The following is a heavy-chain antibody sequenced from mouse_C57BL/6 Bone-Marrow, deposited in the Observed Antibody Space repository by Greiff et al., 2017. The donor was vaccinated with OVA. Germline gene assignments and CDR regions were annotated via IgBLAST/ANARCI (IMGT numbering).Heavy chain of an antibody. CDR3: ATVLLRYPYYAMDY. D-gene: IGHD1-1*01. J-gene: IGHJ4*01. CDR2: ISRGSSTI. V-gene: IGHV5-17*01. Sequence: EVKLMESGGGLVKPGGSLKLSCAASGFTFSDYGMHWVRQAPEQGLEWVAYISRGSSTIYYADTVKGRFTISRDNAKNTLFLQMTSLRSEDTAMYYCATVLLRYPYYAMDYWGQGTSVTVSS. CDR1: GFTFSDYG.